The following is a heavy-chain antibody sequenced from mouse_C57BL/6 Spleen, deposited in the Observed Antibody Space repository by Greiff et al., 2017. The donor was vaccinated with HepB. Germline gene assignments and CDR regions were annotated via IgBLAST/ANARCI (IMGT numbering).Heavy chain of an antibody. CDR3: ARGGTTVVALYYFDY. Sequence: EVKLVESGPGLVKPSQSLSLTCSVTGYSITSGYYWNWIRQFPGNKLEWMGYISYDGSNNYNPSLKNRISITRDTSKNQFFLKLNSVTTEDTATYYCARGGTTVVALYYFDYWGQGTTLTVSS. V-gene: IGHV3-6*01. CDR2: ISYDGSN. CDR1: GYSITSGYY. D-gene: IGHD1-1*01. J-gene: IGHJ2*01.